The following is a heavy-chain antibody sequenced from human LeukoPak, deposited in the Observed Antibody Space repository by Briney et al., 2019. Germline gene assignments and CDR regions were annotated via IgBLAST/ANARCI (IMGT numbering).Heavy chain of an antibody. V-gene: IGHV6-1*01. J-gene: IGHJ4*02. CDR3: ARAMLIAAAGTFYFDY. Sequence: SQTLSLTCAISGDSVSSNSATWNWIRQSPSRGLEWLGRTYYRSKWYNDYAVSVKGRITINPDTSKNQFSLQLNSVTPEDTAVYYCARAMLIAAAGTFYFDYWGQGTLVTVS. D-gene: IGHD6-25*01. CDR1: GDSVSSNSAT. CDR2: TYYRSKWYN.